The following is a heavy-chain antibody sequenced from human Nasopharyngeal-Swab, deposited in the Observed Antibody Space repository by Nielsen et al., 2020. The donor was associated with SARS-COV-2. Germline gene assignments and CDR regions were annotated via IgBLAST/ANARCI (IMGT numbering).Heavy chain of an antibody. V-gene: IGHV3-33*01. CDR1: GFTFRNYG. Sequence: GASLKISCAASGFTFRNYGMHWVRQAPGKGLEWVANIWYDGTNKYYADSVKGRFTISRDNTKNMLYLQMNSLRAEDSSVYFCARAGTGRADPTAWGQGALVTVSS. D-gene: IGHD1-1*01. CDR3: ARAGTGRADPTA. CDR2: IWYDGTNK. J-gene: IGHJ5*02.